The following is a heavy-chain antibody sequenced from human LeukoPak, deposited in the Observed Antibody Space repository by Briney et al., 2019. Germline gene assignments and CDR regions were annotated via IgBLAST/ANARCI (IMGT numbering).Heavy chain of an antibody. J-gene: IGHJ4*02. CDR1: GFTFSSYS. V-gene: IGHV3-48*04. Sequence: GGSLRVSCAASGFTFSSYSMNWVRQAPGKGMEWVSYISSSSSTIYYADSVKGRFTISRDNAKNSLYLQMNSLRAEDTAVYYCAREAGFGELPRVDYWGQGTLVTVSS. CDR2: ISSSSSTI. D-gene: IGHD3-10*01. CDR3: AREAGFGELPRVDY.